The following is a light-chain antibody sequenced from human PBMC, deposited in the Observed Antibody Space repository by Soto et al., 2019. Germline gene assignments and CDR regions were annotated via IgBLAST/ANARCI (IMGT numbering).Light chain of an antibody. J-gene: IGLJ1*01. Sequence: QSVLSQPRSASGSCGQSVTISCTGTSSDVGGYNNVSWDQQHPGTAPKLMIYEVSERPSGVPDRFSGSKSGNTVPLTVSGLQADDEADYYCSSYSGTNYHYVLGTGTKVTVL. CDR1: SSDVGGYNN. CDR3: SSYSGTNYHYV. CDR2: EVS. V-gene: IGLV2-8*01.